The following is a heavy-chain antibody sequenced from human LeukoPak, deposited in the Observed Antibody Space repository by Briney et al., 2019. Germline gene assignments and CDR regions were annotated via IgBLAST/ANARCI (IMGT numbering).Heavy chain of an antibody. J-gene: IGHJ6*03. Sequence: SETLSLTCAVAGFSMSSYGWEAWIRQPPGRGLEWIRYIYYSGRIFYNPSLKSRVTMSVDTSKNQFSLKLTSVTAVDTAVYYCARMPTYYYYMDVWGRGTTVTVSS. V-gene: IGHV4-28*05. CDR2: IYYSGRI. CDR1: GFSMSSYGW. CDR3: ARMPTYYYYMDV.